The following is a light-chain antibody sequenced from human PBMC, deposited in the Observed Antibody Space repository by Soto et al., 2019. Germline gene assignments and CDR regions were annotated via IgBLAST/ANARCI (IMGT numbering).Light chain of an antibody. CDR3: QTWDTGIWV. Sequence: QSVLTQSPSASASLGASVKLTCTLSSGHSSYAIAWHQQQPEKGPRYLMKVNSDGSHNTGDGIPDRFSGSTSGAERYLTISSLQSEDEADYYCQTWDTGIWVFGAGTKVTVL. CDR1: SGHSSYA. CDR2: VNSDGSH. J-gene: IGLJ3*02. V-gene: IGLV4-69*01.